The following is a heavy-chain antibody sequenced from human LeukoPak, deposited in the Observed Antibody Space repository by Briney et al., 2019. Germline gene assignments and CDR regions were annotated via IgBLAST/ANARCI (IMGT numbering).Heavy chain of an antibody. V-gene: IGHV3-21*01. CDR1: GFTFSSYS. J-gene: IGHJ6*03. CDR3: ARDGVVVVAATTNSYYYYYYMDV. Sequence: GGSLRLSCAASGFTFSSYSMNWVRQAPGKGLEWVSSISSSSSYIYYADSVKGRFTISRDNAKNSLYLQMNSLRAEDTAVYYCARDGVVVVAATTNSYYYYYYMDVWGKGTTVTVSS. CDR2: ISSSSSYI. D-gene: IGHD2-15*01.